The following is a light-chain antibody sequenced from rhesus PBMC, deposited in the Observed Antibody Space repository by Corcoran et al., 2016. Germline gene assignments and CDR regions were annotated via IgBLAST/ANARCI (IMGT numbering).Light chain of an antibody. Sequence: DIQMTQSPSALSASVGDRVTISCRASQNSYSDLAWYQQKSGKAPKLLIYASSSLQTGIPSRLRGSGSGTVFTLTISSLQPEGSATYSCQRYFDTPPLTFGGGTKVELK. CDR3: QRYFDTPPLT. V-gene: IGKV1S12*01. J-gene: IGKJ4*01. CDR1: QNSYSD. CDR2: ASS.